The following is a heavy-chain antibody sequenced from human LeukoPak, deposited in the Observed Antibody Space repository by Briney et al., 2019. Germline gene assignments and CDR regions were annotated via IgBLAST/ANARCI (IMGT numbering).Heavy chain of an antibody. Sequence: GGSLRLSCAASGFSFGNYGIHWVRQTPGKGLEWVAIVSYDGSNKDYSDSVKGRFTISRDNSKNTVNLQMNSLRVEDTAVYYCAREMGSVYFDYWGQGTLVTVSS. J-gene: IGHJ4*02. CDR2: VSYDGSNK. D-gene: IGHD3-10*01. V-gene: IGHV3-33*01. CDR3: AREMGSVYFDY. CDR1: GFSFGNYG.